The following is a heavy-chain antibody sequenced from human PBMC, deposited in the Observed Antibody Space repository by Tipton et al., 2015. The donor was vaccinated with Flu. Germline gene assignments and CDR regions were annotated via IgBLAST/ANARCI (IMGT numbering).Heavy chain of an antibody. Sequence: SLRLSCAASGFTFSSYEMNWVRQAPGKGLEWVSYISSSGSTIYYADSAKGRFTISRDNAKNSLYLQMNSLRAEDTAVYYCARENTCSGGSCSDYWGQGTLVTVSS. CDR3: ARENTCSGGSCSDY. CDR1: GFTFSSYE. J-gene: IGHJ4*02. D-gene: IGHD2-15*01. V-gene: IGHV3-48*03. CDR2: ISSSGSTI.